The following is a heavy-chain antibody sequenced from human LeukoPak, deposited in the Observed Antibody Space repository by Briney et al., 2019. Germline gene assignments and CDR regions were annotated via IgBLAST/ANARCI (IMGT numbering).Heavy chain of an antibody. CDR2: VYYSETT. CDR3: ASAAIGTGTNYYYYMDV. V-gene: IGHV4-39*07. CDR1: GGSINNNHYY. J-gene: IGHJ6*03. Sequence: SETLSLTCTVSGGSINNNHYYWGWIRQPPGRGLEWLGSVYYSETTSYNPSLKSRVTISIDTSKNQFSLKLSSVTAADTAVYYCASAAIGTGTNYYYYMDVWGKGTTVTVSS. D-gene: IGHD1-7*01.